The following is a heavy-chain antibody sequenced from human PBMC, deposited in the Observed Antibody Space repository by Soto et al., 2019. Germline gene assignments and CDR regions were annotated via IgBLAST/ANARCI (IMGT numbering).Heavy chain of an antibody. V-gene: IGHV3-23*01. CDR1: GFTFSSYA. CDR3: GKPLSDFFWGGSDAFDI. Sequence: EVQLLESGGGLVQPGGSLRLSCAASGFTFSSYAMSWVRQAPGKGLEWVSAISGSGGSTYYADSVKGRFTISRDNSKNPVYMKMNGLRAEDTAVFYCGKPLSDFFWGGSDAFDIWGQGTMFTVSS. J-gene: IGHJ3*02. D-gene: IGHD3-3*01. CDR2: ISGSGGST.